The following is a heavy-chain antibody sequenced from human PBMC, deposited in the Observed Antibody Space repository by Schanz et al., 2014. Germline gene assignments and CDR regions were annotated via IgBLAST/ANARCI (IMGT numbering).Heavy chain of an antibody. Sequence: EVQLLESGGALEQPGGSLRLSCAASGITFSDYAMSWVRQAPGKGLEWVSTIASGGSHTFYADSVRGRFTISRDNAKNSLFLQMNSLRAEDTAKYYCARGNYGMDVWGQGTTVTVSS. V-gene: IGHV3-23*01. CDR3: ARGNYGMDV. CDR1: GITFSDYA. J-gene: IGHJ6*02. CDR2: IASGGSHT.